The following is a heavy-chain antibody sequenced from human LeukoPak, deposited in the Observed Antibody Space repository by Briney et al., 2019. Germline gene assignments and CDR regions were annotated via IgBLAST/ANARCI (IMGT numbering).Heavy chain of an antibody. D-gene: IGHD6-6*01. J-gene: IGHJ4*02. CDR2: IRYDGSNK. CDR3: AASYRPFYSSSEGYYFDY. CDR1: GFTFSSYG. Sequence: QAGGSLRLSCAASGFTFSSYGMHWVRQAPGKGLEWEAFIRYDGSNKYYADSVKGRFTISRDNSKNTLYLQMNSLRAEDTAVYYCAASYRPFYSSSEGYYFDYWGQGTLVTVSS. V-gene: IGHV3-30*02.